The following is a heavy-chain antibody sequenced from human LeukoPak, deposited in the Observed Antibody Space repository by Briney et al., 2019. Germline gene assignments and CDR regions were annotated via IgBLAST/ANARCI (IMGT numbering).Heavy chain of an antibody. J-gene: IGHJ4*02. CDR3: AKGPPEVEWELFFFDY. CDR2: ISSSGGST. D-gene: IGHD1-26*01. Sequence: GGSLRLSCAASGFTFSSYAMSWVRQAPGKGLEWVSAISSSGGSTYYADSVKGRFTISRDNSKNTLCLQMNSLRAEDTAVYYCAKGPPEVEWELFFFDYWGQGTLVTVSS. V-gene: IGHV3-23*01. CDR1: GFTFSSYA.